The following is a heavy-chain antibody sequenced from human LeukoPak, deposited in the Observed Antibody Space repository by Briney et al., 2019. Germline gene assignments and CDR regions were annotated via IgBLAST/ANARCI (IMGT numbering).Heavy chain of an antibody. CDR2: IYYSGTT. D-gene: IGHD6-19*01. CDR3: AGYSSGWSSGGGY. V-gene: IGHV4-39*01. CDR1: GGSISSLTYY. Sequence: SSETLSLTCTVSGGSISSLTYYWGWIRQPPGKGLEWIAGIYYSGTTYYSPSLKSRVTISVNRSNNQFSLRLSSVTAADTAVYFCAGYSSGWSSGGGYWGQGTLVTVSS. J-gene: IGHJ4*02.